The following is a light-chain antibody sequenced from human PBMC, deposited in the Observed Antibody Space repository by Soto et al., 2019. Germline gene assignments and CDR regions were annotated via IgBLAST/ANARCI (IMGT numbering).Light chain of an antibody. V-gene: IGKV3-20*01. CDR2: GAS. CDR3: LQYVTAPFA. CDR1: QSISSSD. J-gene: IGKJ2*01. Sequence: EIVLTQSPGTLSLSPGERATLSCRTRQSISSSDSAWYKQLPGQAPRHLSYGASHRATGIPGRCSGSRSGTDFTLTVSRLVPDDFAVYYCLQYVTAPFAFGQGTKLES.